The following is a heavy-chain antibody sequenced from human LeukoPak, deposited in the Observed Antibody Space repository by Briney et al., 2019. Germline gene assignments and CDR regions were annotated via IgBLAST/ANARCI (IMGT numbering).Heavy chain of an antibody. CDR2: IYPGDSDT. CDR3: ARRGDDAFDI. Sequence: GASVKVSCKASGYTSTSYWIGWVRQMPGKGLEWMGIIYPGDSDTRYSPSFQGQVTISADKSISTAYLQWSSLKASDTAMYYCARRGDDAFDIWGQGTMVTVSS. D-gene: IGHD3-10*01. V-gene: IGHV5-51*01. CDR1: GYTSTSYW. J-gene: IGHJ3*02.